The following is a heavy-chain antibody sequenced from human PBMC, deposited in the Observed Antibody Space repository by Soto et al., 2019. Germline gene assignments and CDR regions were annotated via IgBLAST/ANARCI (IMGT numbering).Heavy chain of an antibody. CDR2: IIPIFGTA. D-gene: IGHD3-9*01. J-gene: IGHJ6*02. Sequence: QVQLVQSGAEVKKPGSSVKVSCKASGGTFSSYAISWVRQAPGQGLEWMGGIIPIFGTANYAQKFQGRVTITADESXXTXYXXLSSLRSEDTAVYYCARDRLRYFDWLSRTYYGMDVWGQGTTVTVSS. V-gene: IGHV1-69*12. CDR1: GGTFSSYA. CDR3: ARDRLRYFDWLSRTYYGMDV.